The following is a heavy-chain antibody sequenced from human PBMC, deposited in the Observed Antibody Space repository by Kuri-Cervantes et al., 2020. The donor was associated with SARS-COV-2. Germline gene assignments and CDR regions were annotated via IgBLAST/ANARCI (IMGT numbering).Heavy chain of an antibody. J-gene: IGHJ4*02. CDR3: AKDRDNXGRPYFFED. V-gene: IGHV3-23*01. CDR1: GFTFKSYA. D-gene: IGHD2-21*01. CDR2: ISGTGGGT. Sequence: GGSLRLSCAASGFTFKSYAMNWVRQAPGKGLEWVSGISGTGGGTYYADSVKGRFTISRANSKNMLYLEMKSLRVEDTAVYYCAKDRDNXGRPYFFEDWGQGTLVTVSS.